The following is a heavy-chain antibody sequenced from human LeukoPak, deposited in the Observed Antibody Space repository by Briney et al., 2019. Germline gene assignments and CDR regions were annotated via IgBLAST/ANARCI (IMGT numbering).Heavy chain of an antibody. Sequence: SETLSLTCSVSGGSISTADYYRTWIRQSPGKGLEWIGYIYYSGSTYYNPSLKSRLTISVDTSKNQFSLKLNSVTVADTAVYYCARTSYDYIDRVDYWGRGTLVTVSS. D-gene: IGHD5-18*01. CDR3: ARTSYDYIDRVDY. CDR1: GGSISTADYY. V-gene: IGHV4-30-4*01. J-gene: IGHJ4*02. CDR2: IYYSGST.